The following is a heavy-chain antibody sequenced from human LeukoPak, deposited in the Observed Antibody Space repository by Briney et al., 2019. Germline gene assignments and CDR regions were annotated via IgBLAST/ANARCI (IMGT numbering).Heavy chain of an antibody. V-gene: IGHV4-61*02. CDR3: ARLSIFGVVIPEVMDV. Sequence: PSETLSLTCTVSGGSISSGSYYWSWIRQPAGKGLEWIGRIYTSGSTNYNPSLKSRVTISVDTSKNQFSLKLSSVTAADTAVYYCARLSIFGVVIPEVMDVWGKGTTVIVSS. D-gene: IGHD3-3*01. CDR2: IYTSGST. J-gene: IGHJ6*03. CDR1: GGSISSGSYY.